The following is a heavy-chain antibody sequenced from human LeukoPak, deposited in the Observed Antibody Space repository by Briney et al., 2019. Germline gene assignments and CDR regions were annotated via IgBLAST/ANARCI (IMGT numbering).Heavy chain of an antibody. V-gene: IGHV2-5*02. CDR1: GFLLSTTGVG. CDR2: IDWDDDK. Sequence: SGPTLAKPTQTLTLTCTFFGFLLSTTGVGVGWVRQPPGKALEWLALIDWDDDKRYSSSLRSRLTITKHTSKNQVVLTMTNMDLVDTATYYCAHKKAGTSFHWGQGTLVTVSS. J-gene: IGHJ4*02. CDR3: AHKKAGTSFH. D-gene: IGHD6-19*01.